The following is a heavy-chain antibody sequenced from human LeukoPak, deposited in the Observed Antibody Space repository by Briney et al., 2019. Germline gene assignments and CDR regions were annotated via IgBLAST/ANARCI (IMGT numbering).Heavy chain of an antibody. CDR3: AGDGRSYSSGWSNFDY. CDR2: IYSGGTT. J-gene: IGHJ4*02. V-gene: IGHV3-53*01. D-gene: IGHD6-19*01. Sequence: GGSLRLSCAASGFTVSNNYMSWVRQAPGKGLEWVSVIYSGGTTYYADSVKGRFTISRDNSKNTLYLQMNSLRAEDTAVYYCAGDGRSYSSGWSNFDYWGQGTLVTVSS. CDR1: GFTVSNNY.